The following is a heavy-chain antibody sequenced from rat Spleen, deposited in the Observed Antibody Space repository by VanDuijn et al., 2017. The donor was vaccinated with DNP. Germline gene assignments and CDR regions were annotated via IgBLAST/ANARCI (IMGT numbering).Heavy chain of an antibody. V-gene: IGHV2S12*01. Sequence: QVQLKESGPGLVQPSQTLSLTCTVSGFSLTSYGVSWVRQPPGKGLEWIAAISSGGSTYYNSALKSRLSISRDTSKSQVFLKMNSLQTEDTAIYFCTRATPYAMDAWGQGTSVTVSS. CDR2: ISSGGST. J-gene: IGHJ4*01. CDR1: GFSLTSYG. CDR3: TRATPYAMDA. D-gene: IGHD1-4*01.